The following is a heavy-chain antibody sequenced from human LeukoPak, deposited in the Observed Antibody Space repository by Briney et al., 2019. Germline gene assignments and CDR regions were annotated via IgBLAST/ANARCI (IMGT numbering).Heavy chain of an antibody. V-gene: IGHV1-18*01. CDR1: GHTFTNYG. CDR2: ISVYNGNT. D-gene: IGHD6-13*01. Sequence: ASVKVSCKASGHTFTNYGFSWVRQAPGQGLEWMGWISVYNGNTNYAQKLQGRVTMTTDTSTSTAYMELRSLKSDDTAVYYCARDRREAAAGKRFDYWGQGTLVTVSS. CDR3: ARDRREAAAGKRFDY. J-gene: IGHJ4*02.